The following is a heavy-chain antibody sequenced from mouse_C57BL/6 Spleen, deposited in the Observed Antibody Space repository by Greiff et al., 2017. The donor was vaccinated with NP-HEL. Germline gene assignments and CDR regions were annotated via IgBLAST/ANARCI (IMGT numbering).Heavy chain of an antibody. CDR3: VRSIYFDY. CDR2: IYPGSGNT. D-gene: IGHD1-1*01. V-gene: IGHV1-76*01. J-gene: IGHJ2*01. Sequence: VKLMESGAELVRPGASVKLSCKASGYTFTDYYINWVKQRPGQGLEWIARIYPGSGNTYYNEKFKGKATLTAEKSSSTAYMQLSSLTSEDSAVYFCVRSIYFDYWGQGTTLTVSS. CDR1: GYTFTDYY.